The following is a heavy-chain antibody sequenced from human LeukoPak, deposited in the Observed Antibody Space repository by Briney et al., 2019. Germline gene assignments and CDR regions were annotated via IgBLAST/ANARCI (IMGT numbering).Heavy chain of an antibody. J-gene: IGHJ4*02. Sequence: SVKVSCKASGGTFSSYAISWVRQAPGQGLEWMGGIIPIFGTANYAQKFQGRVTITADESTSTAYMELSSLRSEDTAVYYCARADYYYDSSGYNHFDYWGQGTLVTVSS. V-gene: IGHV1-69*13. D-gene: IGHD3-22*01. CDR2: IIPIFGTA. CDR1: GGTFSSYA. CDR3: ARADYYYDSSGYNHFDY.